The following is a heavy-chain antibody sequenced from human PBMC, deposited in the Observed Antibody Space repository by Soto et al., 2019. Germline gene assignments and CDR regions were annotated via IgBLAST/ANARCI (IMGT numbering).Heavy chain of an antibody. Sequence: EVHLLESGGGLVQPGGSLRLSCEASGFTFNNYAMTWVRQTPGKGLQWVSTISGSGSSTFYADSVRGRFTISRDNSKNTLKLQMNSLRAEVTALYYCAKEKIASTVADFFDYWGQGTLVPVS. CDR1: GFTFNNYA. V-gene: IGHV3-23*01. D-gene: IGHD6-19*01. CDR2: ISGSGSST. CDR3: AKEKIASTVADFFDY. J-gene: IGHJ4*02.